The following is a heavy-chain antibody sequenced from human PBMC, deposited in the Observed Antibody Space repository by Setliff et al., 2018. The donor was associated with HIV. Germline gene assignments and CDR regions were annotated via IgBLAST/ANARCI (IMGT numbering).Heavy chain of an antibody. D-gene: IGHD3-9*01. Sequence: ASVKVSCKTSGYPFTDYYIHWMRQAPGQGLEWLAVINPGGGNTNYAQKFQGRVTITADESTSTAYMELSSLRSEDTAVYYCARGARYYDILTAYITLGYYYYMDVWGKGTTVTVSS. V-gene: IGHV1-46*01. CDR3: ARGARYYDILTAYITLGYYYYMDV. CDR2: INPGGGNT. J-gene: IGHJ6*03. CDR1: GYPFTDYY.